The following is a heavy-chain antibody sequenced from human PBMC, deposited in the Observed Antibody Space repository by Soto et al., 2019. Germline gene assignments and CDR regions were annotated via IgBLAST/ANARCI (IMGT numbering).Heavy chain of an antibody. CDR2: IYYRSKWFH. D-gene: IGHD2-15*01. CDR3: ARVHCSAGTCLDGLDF. CDR1: GDSVSSNGAC. Sequence: SQTLSLTCVISGDSVSSNGACWNWIRQSPSRGLQWLGRIYYRSKWFHDYAASVESRMAINPDTSRNQFSLQLNYVTPEDTAVYYGARVHCSAGTCLDGLDFWGQGTTVTVSS. V-gene: IGHV6-1*01. J-gene: IGHJ6*02.